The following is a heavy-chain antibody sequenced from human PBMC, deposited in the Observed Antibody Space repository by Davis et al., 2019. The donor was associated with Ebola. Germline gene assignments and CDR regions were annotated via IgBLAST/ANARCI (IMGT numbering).Heavy chain of an antibody. D-gene: IGHD2-15*01. CDR3: ARELLDRYCSGGSCYPYDY. CDR2: IYYSGST. J-gene: IGHJ4*02. CDR1: GASISNYY. Sequence: SETLSLTCSVSGASISNYYWSWIRQPPGKGLEWIGYIYYSGSTYYNPSLKSRVTISVDTSKNQFSLKLSSVTAADTAVYYCARELLDRYCSGGSCYPYDYWGQGTLVTVSS. V-gene: IGHV4-59*04.